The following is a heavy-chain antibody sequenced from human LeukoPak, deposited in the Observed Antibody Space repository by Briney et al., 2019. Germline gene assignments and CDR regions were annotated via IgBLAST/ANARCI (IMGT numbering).Heavy chain of an antibody. D-gene: IGHD6-19*01. CDR3: AREHMRGIAVV. Sequence: SVKVSCTASGGTFSSYAISWVRQAPGQGLECMGGIIPIFGTANYAQKFQGRVTITADKSTSTAYMELSSLRSEDTAVYYCAREHMRGIAVVWGQGTLVTVSS. CDR1: GGTFSSYA. J-gene: IGHJ4*02. CDR2: IIPIFGTA. V-gene: IGHV1-69*06.